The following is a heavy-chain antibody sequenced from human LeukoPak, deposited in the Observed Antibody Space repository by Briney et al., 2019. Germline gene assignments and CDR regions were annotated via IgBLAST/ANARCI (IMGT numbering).Heavy chain of an antibody. D-gene: IGHD4/OR15-4a*01. CDR2: INPNSGGT. CDR1: GYTFTAYY. V-gene: IGHV1-2*02. Sequence: ASVKVSGKASGYTFTAYYIHWVRQAPGQGLEWMGCINPNSGGTNYAQRFQGRVTMTRDTSISTAYMELTRLTSDDTAVYSCATSSTVGLNWFFDLWGRGTLVTVSS. CDR3: ATSSTVGLNWFFDL. J-gene: IGHJ2*01.